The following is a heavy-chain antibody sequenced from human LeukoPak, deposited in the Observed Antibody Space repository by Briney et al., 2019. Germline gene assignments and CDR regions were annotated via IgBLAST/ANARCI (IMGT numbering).Heavy chain of an antibody. J-gene: IGHJ6*03. Sequence: SETLSLTCTVSGGSISHYYWPWIRQPPAKGLEWIGYIYASGSTTYNPSLKSRVPISVDTSRHQFPLNLSSVTAADTAVYYWARAYYDFRSGYSYYMDVWGKGTTVTVSS. V-gene: IGHV4-59*01. CDR2: IYASGST. D-gene: IGHD3-3*01. CDR1: GGSISHYY. CDR3: ARAYYDFRSGYSYYMDV.